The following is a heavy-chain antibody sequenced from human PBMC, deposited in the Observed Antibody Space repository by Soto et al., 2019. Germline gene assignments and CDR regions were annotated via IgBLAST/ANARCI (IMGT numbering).Heavy chain of an antibody. Sequence: GGSLRLSCAASGFTVSSNYMSWVRQAPGKVLEWVSVIYSGGSTYYADSVRGRFTISRDNSKNTLYLQMKSLRAEDTAVYYSERDNPATRHGLDVWGQGTTVTVSS. CDR1: GFTVSSNY. V-gene: IGHV3-53*01. CDR3: ERDNPATRHGLDV. J-gene: IGHJ6*02. CDR2: IYSGGST.